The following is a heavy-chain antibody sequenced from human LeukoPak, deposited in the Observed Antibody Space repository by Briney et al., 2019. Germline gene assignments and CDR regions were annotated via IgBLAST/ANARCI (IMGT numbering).Heavy chain of an antibody. CDR3: ARDQSAPHPDAFDV. D-gene: IGHD3-3*01. J-gene: IGHJ3*01. CDR2: ISSSSSYI. Sequence: GGSLRLSCAASGFTFSSYWMSWVRQAPGKGLEWVSSISSSSSYIYYADSVKGRFTISRDNAKNSLYLQMNSLRAEDTAVYYCARDQSAPHPDAFDVWGQGTMVTVSS. V-gene: IGHV3-21*01. CDR1: GFTFSSYW.